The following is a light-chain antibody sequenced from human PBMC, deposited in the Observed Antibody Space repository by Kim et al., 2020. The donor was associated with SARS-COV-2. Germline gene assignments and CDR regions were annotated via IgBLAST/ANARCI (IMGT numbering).Light chain of an antibody. CDR2: INSDGSH. V-gene: IGLV4-69*01. J-gene: IGLJ2*01. Sequence: SVKLTCTLSSDHSNCAIAWHQQRPEKGPRYVMKINSDGSHYKGDGIPDRFLGSSSGAERYLTFSSLQSEDEADYYGQTWGTGIQVFGGGTQLTVL. CDR3: QTWGTGIQV. CDR1: SDHSNCA.